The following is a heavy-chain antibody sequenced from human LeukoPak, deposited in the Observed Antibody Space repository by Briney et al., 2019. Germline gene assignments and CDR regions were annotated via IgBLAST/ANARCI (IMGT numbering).Heavy chain of an antibody. Sequence: QTGGSLRLSCAASGFTFSSYWMSWVRQAPGKGLEWVANIKQDESEKYYVDSVKGRFTISRDNAKNSLYLQMNSLRAEDTAIYYCARDWITYSTRWYVSAFDYWGQGTPVTVSS. V-gene: IGHV3-7*01. CDR3: ARDWITYSTRWYVSAFDY. D-gene: IGHD6-13*01. CDR2: IKQDESEK. CDR1: GFTFSSYW. J-gene: IGHJ4*02.